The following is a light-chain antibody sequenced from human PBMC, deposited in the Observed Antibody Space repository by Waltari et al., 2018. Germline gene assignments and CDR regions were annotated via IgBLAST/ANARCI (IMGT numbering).Light chain of an antibody. CDR3: QQYDYWPMS. CDR2: DAS. CDR1: RSVNIN. J-gene: IGKJ5*01. V-gene: IGKV3-15*01. Sequence: LVMTQSPSTLSVSPGESVTLSCRAGRSVNINVAWYQQKPGQAPRLLIHDASSEATGVPVKFRGGGSGTEFTLTISSLQSEDSAVYYCQQYDYWPMSFGQGTRLEIK.